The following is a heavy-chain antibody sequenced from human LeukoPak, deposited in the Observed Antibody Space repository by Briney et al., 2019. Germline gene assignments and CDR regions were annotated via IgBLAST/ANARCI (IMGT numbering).Heavy chain of an antibody. J-gene: IGHJ4*02. CDR3: AKEPAAGGPQDY. CDR1: GFTFSTYS. CDR2: TGTAGTPT. Sequence: GGSLRLSCTASGFTFSTYSVHWVRQAPGKGLEWVAVTGTAGTPTYYSDSVKGRFTISRVNSQNTLYLQMNSLRAEDTAVYYCAKEPAAGGPQDYWGQGTLVTVPS. D-gene: IGHD6-13*01. V-gene: IGHV3-30*02.